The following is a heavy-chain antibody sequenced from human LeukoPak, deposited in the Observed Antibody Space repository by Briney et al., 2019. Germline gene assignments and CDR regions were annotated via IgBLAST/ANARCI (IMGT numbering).Heavy chain of an antibody. CDR2: ISGSGGST. CDR3: AGRLLEPPPRGGYYYYYMDV. D-gene: IGHD1-1*01. V-gene: IGHV3-23*01. Sequence: PGGSLRLSCAASGFTFSSYAMTWVRQAPGKGLEWVSTISGSGGSTYYADSVKGRFTISRDNSKNTLYLQMNSLRAEDTAVYYCAGRLLEPPPRGGYYYYYMDVWGKGTTVTVSS. CDR1: GFTFSSYA. J-gene: IGHJ6*03.